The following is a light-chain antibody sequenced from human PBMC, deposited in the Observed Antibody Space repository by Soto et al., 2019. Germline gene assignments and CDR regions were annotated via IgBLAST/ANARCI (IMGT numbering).Light chain of an antibody. CDR2: EVN. Sequence: HSVLTQPASMSGSPGQSITISCTGTSSDIGGYKFVSWYQQHPGTAPKLIIYEVNNRPSAVSNRFSGSKSDNTASLTISGLQTEDEADYYCSSYAGSNNIVFGTGTKVTVL. CDR3: SSYAGSNNIV. CDR1: SSDIGGYKF. J-gene: IGLJ1*01. V-gene: IGLV2-14*01.